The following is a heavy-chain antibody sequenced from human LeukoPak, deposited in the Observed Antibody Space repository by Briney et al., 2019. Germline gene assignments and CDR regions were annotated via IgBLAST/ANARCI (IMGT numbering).Heavy chain of an antibody. D-gene: IGHD6-19*01. CDR2: IYSGGST. J-gene: IGHJ4*02. Sequence: GGSLRLSCAASGFTVSSYYMSWVRQAPGKGLEWVSVIYSGGSTYYADSVTGRFTISRDNSKNTMYLQMTSLRAEDTAVYYCARDFSSGWYFDYWGQGTLVTVSS. CDR3: ARDFSSGWYFDY. CDR1: GFTVSSYY. V-gene: IGHV3-66*02.